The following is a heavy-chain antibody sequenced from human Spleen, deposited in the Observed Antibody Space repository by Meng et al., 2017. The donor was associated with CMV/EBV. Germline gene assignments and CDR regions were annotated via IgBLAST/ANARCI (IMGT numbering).Heavy chain of an antibody. Sequence: GESLKISCAASGFTFSSYEMNWVRQAPGKGLEWVSYISSSGSTIYYADSVKGRFTISRDNAKNSLYLQMNSLRAEDTAVYYCARDRYGGTQSNGFDLWGQGTLVTVSS. D-gene: IGHD1-26*01. J-gene: IGHJ4*02. CDR3: ARDRYGGTQSNGFDL. V-gene: IGHV3-48*03. CDR2: ISSSGSTI. CDR1: GFTFSSYE.